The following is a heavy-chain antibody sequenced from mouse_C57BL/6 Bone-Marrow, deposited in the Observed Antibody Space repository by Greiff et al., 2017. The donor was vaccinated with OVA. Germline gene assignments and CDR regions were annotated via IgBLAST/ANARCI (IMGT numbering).Heavy chain of an antibody. J-gene: IGHJ3*01. CDR3: ARTYGSSPPEFAY. CDR2: ISGGGGNT. Sequence: EVQGVESGGGLVKPGGSLKLSCAASGFTFSSYTMSWVRQTPEKRLEWVATISGGGGNTYYPDSVKGRFTISRDNAKNTLYLQMSSLRSEDTALYYCARTYGSSPPEFAYWGQGTLVTVSA. D-gene: IGHD1-1*01. CDR1: GFTFSSYT. V-gene: IGHV5-9*01.